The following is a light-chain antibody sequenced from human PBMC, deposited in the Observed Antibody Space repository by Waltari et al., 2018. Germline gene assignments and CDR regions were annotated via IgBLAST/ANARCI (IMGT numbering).Light chain of an antibody. CDR3: QQYNNWYT. V-gene: IGKV3-15*01. J-gene: IGKJ2*01. CDR1: QSVSIN. CDR2: GAS. Sequence: EIVMTQSPATLSVSQGERATLSYRPSQSVSINLAWYQQKPGQAPRLLIYGASTRATGIPARFSGSGSGTEFTLTISSMQSEDFAVYYCQQYNNWYTFGQGTKLEIK.